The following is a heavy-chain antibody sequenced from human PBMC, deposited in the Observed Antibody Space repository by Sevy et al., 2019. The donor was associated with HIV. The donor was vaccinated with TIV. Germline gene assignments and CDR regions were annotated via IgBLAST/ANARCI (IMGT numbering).Heavy chain of an antibody. J-gene: IGHJ4*02. CDR1: GFTLRNYW. Sequence: GGSLRLSCAASGFTLRNYWMHWVRQGPGKGLELVSRINEDGSFSDYADSMKGRFTISRDNAKNMLYLEMNSLRVEDTAVYYSASDLSGARDSWGQGTLVTVSS. V-gene: IGHV3-74*01. CDR2: INEDGSFS. CDR3: ASDLSGARDS. D-gene: IGHD6-25*01.